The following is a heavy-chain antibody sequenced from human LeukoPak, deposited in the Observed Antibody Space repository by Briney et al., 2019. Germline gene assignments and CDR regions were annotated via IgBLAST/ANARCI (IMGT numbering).Heavy chain of an antibody. J-gene: IGHJ6*03. Sequence: GGSLRLSCAASGFTFDDYGMSWVRQAPGKGLEWVSGINWNGGSTGYADSVKGRFTISRDNAKNSLYLQMNSLRAEDTAVYYCARARGYSYGYTSYYYYYMDVWGKGTTVTVSS. V-gene: IGHV3-20*04. CDR3: ARARGYSYGYTSYYYYYMDV. CDR2: INWNGGST. CDR1: GFTFDDYG. D-gene: IGHD5-18*01.